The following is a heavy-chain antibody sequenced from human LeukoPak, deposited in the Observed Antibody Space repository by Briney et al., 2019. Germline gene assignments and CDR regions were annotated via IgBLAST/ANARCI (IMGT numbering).Heavy chain of an antibody. Sequence: SETLSLTCTVSVCSISSYYWSWIRRPPGKGLEWIGYIFYRGSTNYNPSLKSRVTISVDTSKNPFSLKLSSVTAADTAVYYCARMGRSSGPFQHWGQGTLVTVSS. CDR3: ARMGRSSGPFQH. J-gene: IGHJ1*01. CDR2: IFYRGST. CDR1: VCSISSYY. V-gene: IGHV4-59*01. D-gene: IGHD6-25*01.